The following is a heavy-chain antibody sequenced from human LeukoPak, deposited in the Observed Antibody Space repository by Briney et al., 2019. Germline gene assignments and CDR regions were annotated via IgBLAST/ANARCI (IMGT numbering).Heavy chain of an antibody. CDR2: IIPILGIA. CDR1: GYTFTGYY. J-gene: IGHJ4*02. D-gene: IGHD1-1*01. CDR3: ARDLNWNHDSRDYFDY. V-gene: IGHV1-69*04. Sequence: GASVKVSCKASGYTFTGYYMHWVRQAPGQGLEWMGRIIPILGIANYAQKFQGRVTITADKSTSTAYMELSSLRSEDTAVYYCARDLNWNHDSRDYFDYWGQGTLVTVSS.